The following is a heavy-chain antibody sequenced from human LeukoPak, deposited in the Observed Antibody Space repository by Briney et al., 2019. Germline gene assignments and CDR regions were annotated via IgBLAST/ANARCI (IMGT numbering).Heavy chain of an antibody. D-gene: IGHD3-10*01. Sequence: GASVKVSCKTSGYTFSGYYLNWVRQAPGQGLEWMGWINANSGETNYAQKFQGRVTMTRDMSISTAYMELSRLNSDDTAVYYCATGVDMIWFALQSWGQGTLVSVSS. CDR1: GYTFSGYY. CDR2: INANSGET. CDR3: ATGVDMIWFALQS. J-gene: IGHJ5*02. V-gene: IGHV1-2*02.